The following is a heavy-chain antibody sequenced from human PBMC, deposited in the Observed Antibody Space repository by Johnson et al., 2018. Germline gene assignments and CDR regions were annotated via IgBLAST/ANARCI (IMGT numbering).Heavy chain of an antibody. V-gene: IGHV3-30-3*01. CDR3: ARDFLGVAGSPFDI. CDR1: GFIFSTFA. D-gene: IGHD6-19*01. Sequence: QVQLVESGGGVVQPGRSLTLSCTASGFIFSTFAMHWVRQAPGKGLEWMAVLSYDGGNKYYADSVKGRFTITRDNVKNTLYLQMDSLRTEDTAVYYFARDFLGVAGSPFDIWGQGTLVTVSS. J-gene: IGHJ3*02. CDR2: LSYDGGNK.